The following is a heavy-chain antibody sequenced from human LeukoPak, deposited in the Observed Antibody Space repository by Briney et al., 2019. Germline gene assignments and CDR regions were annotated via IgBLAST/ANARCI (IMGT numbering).Heavy chain of an antibody. V-gene: IGHV1-46*01. J-gene: IGHJ2*01. CDR2: INPSGGST. CDR3: ARDLRRDVYNRDWYLDL. D-gene: IGHD5-24*01. Sequence: ASVKVSCKASGYTFPSYSMHWVRQAPGQGLEWMGIINPSGGSTSYAQKFQGRVTMTRDTSTSTVYMDLSSLRSEDTAVYYCARDLRRDVYNRDWYLDLWGRGTRVTVSS. CDR1: GYTFPSYS.